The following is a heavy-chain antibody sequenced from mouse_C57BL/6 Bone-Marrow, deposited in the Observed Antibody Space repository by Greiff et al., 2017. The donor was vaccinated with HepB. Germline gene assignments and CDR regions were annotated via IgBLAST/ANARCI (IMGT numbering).Heavy chain of an antibody. CDR2: INSDGGST. CDR1: EYEFPSHD. V-gene: IGHV5-2*01. J-gene: IGHJ1*03. Sequence: EVKLVESGGGLVQPGESLKFSCESNEYEFPSHDMPWVRKTPEKRLELVAAINSDGGSTYYPDTMERRVIISRDNTKKTLYLQMSSLRSEDTALYYCARHGSNYWYFDVWGTGTTVTVSS. CDR3: ARHGSNYWYFDV. D-gene: IGHD2-5*01.